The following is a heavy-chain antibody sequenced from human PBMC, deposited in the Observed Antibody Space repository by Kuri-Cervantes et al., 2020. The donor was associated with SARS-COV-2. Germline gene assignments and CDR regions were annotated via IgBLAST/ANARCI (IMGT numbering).Heavy chain of an antibody. CDR1: GGSISSSSYC. CDR3: ARGTNIAAAGTLDY. CDR2: IYYSGST. J-gene: IGHJ4*02. V-gene: IGHV4-31*02. D-gene: IGHD6-13*01. Sequence: LRLSCTVSGGSISSSSYCWSWIRQPPGKGLEWIGYIYYSGSTSYNASLKSRVTISADSSKNQFSLELSSVTAADTAVYYCARGTNIAAAGTLDYWGQGTLVTVSS.